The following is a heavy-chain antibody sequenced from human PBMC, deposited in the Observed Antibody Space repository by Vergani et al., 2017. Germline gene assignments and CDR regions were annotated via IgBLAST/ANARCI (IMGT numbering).Heavy chain of an antibody. D-gene: IGHD3-10*01. J-gene: IGHJ3*02. CDR1: GYTFTSYY. CDR2: INPSGGST. V-gene: IGHV1-46*01. CDR3: ARRDKLLWFGELSYDAFDI. Sequence: QVQLVQSGAEVKKPGASVKVSCKASGYTFTSYYMHWVRPAPGQGLEWMGIINPSGGSTSYAQKFQGRVTMTRDTSTSTVYMELSSLRSDDTAVYYCARRDKLLWFGELSYDAFDIWGQGTMVTVSS.